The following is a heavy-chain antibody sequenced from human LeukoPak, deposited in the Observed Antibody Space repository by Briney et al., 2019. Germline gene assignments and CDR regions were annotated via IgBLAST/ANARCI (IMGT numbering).Heavy chain of an antibody. CDR2: IYYSGST. V-gene: IGHV4-39*01. J-gene: IGHJ4*02. CDR1: GGSISSSSYY. D-gene: IGHD2-2*01. CDR3: ARHTIVVVPAAIDY. Sequence: KPSETLSLTCTVSGGSISSSSYYWGWISQPPGKGLEWIGSIYYSGSTYYNPSLKSRVTISVDTSKNQFSLKLSSVTAADTAVYYCARHTIVVVPAAIDYWGQGTLVTVSS.